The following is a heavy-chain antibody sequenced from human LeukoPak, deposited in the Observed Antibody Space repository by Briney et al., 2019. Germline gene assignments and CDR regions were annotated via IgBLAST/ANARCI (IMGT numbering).Heavy chain of an antibody. D-gene: IGHD5-12*01. Sequence: SQTLSLTCAVSGGSISSGGYSWSWIRQPPGKGLEWIEYIYHSGGTYYNPSLKSRVTISVDRSKNQFSLKLSSVTAADTAVYYCARSRGYSGYAFFDYWGQGTLVTVSS. CDR2: IYHSGGT. J-gene: IGHJ4*02. CDR3: ARSRGYSGYAFFDY. CDR1: GGSISSGGYS. V-gene: IGHV4-30-2*01.